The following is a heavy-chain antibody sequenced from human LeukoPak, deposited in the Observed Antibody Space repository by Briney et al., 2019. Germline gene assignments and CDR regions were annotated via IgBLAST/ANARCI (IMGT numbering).Heavy chain of an antibody. J-gene: IGHJ4*02. CDR3: ARESAVAGITALDY. CDR1: GASISSYY. Sequence: PSETLSLTCIVSGASISSYYWTWIRQPAGKGLEWIGRMYNSDSPNYNPSLKSRVTMSVDTSKNQVSLRLTSVTAADTAVYYCARESAVAGITALDYWGQGTLATVSP. CDR2: MYNSDSP. V-gene: IGHV4-4*07. D-gene: IGHD6-19*01.